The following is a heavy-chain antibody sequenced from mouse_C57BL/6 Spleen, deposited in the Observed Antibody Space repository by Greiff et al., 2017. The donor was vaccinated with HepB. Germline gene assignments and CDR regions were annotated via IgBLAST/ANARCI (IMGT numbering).Heavy chain of an antibody. J-gene: IGHJ2*01. Sequence: VHVKQSVAELVRPGASVKLSCTASGFNIKNTYMHWVKQRPEQGLEWIGRIDPANGNTKYAPKFQGKATITADTSSNTAYLQLSSLTSEDTAIYYCARYTTVVATGRYFDYWGQGTTLTVSS. CDR3: ARYTTVVATGRYFDY. CDR2: IDPANGNT. D-gene: IGHD1-1*01. V-gene: IGHV14-3*01. CDR1: GFNIKNTY.